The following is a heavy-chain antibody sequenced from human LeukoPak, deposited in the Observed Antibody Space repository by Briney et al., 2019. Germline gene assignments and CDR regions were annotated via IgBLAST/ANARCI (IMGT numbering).Heavy chain of an antibody. CDR3: ARGERPYYYASSGYYPDY. Sequence: PSETPSLTCAVYGGSFSGYSWSWIRQPPGKGLEWIGEINHSGSTNYNPSLKSRVTISVDTSKNQFSLKLSSVTAADTAVYYCARGERPYYYASSGYYPDYWGQGTLVTASS. CDR1: GGSFSGYS. J-gene: IGHJ4*02. V-gene: IGHV4-34*01. D-gene: IGHD3-22*01. CDR2: INHSGST.